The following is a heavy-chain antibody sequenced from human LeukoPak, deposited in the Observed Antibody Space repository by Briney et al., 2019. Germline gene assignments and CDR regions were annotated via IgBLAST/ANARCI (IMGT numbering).Heavy chain of an antibody. V-gene: IGHV4-59*01. CDR2: IYYSGST. CDR3: ARGFGFGDPHYSDY. D-gene: IGHD3-10*01. CDR1: GGSISSYY. J-gene: IGHJ4*02. Sequence: PSETLSLTCTVSGGSISSYYWSWIRQPPGKGLEWIGYIYYSGSTNYNPSLKSRVTISVDTSKNQFSLKLSSVTAADTAVYYCARGFGFGDPHYSDYWGQGTLVTVSS.